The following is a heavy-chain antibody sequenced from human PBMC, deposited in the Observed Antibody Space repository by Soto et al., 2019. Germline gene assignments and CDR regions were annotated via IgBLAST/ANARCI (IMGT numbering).Heavy chain of an antibody. CDR3: AKDRITMVRGVIVYYGMDV. V-gene: IGHV3-30*18. J-gene: IGHJ6*02. Sequence: GGSLRLSCAASGFTFSSYVMHWVRQSPGKGLEWVAVISYDGSNKYYADPVKGRFTISRDNSKNTLYLQMNSLRAEDTAVYYCAKDRITMVRGVIVYYGMDVWGQGTTVTV. CDR1: GFTFSSYV. D-gene: IGHD3-10*01. CDR2: ISYDGSNK.